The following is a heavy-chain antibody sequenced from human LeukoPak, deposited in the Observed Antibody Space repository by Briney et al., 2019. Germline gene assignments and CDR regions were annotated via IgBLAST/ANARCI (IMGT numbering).Heavy chain of an antibody. Sequence: SETLSLTCTISGGSLSSNHYYWGWIRQPPGKGLEWIGSVYYSGSTYYNSSLKSRVTISVDTSNNQFSLRLNSVTAADTAVYYCARIGLGSSEDYWGQGTLVTVSS. J-gene: IGHJ4*02. D-gene: IGHD2-2*01. CDR3: ARIGLGSSEDY. V-gene: IGHV4-39*07. CDR1: GGSLSSNHYY. CDR2: VYYSGST.